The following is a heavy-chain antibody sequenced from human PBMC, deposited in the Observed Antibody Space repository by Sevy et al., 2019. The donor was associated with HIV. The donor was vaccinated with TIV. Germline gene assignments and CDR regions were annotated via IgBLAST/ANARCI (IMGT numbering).Heavy chain of an antibody. V-gene: IGHV3-30*12. CDR1: GFTFSSYG. Sequence: GGSLRLSCEASGFTFSSYGMHWVRQAPGKGLEWVAVISFDGSDKYYADAVKGRFTISRDNSKNTLYLQMNSLRDDDTAVYYCAKALNPALESMIEVIFRTLKGFDVWGQGTMVTVSS. CDR3: AKALNPALESMIEVIFRTLKGFDV. J-gene: IGHJ3*01. D-gene: IGHD3-22*01. CDR2: ISFDGSDK.